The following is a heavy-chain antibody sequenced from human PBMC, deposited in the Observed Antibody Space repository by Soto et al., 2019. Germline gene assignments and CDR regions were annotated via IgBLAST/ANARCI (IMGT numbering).Heavy chain of an antibody. Sequence: SLRLSCAPTGFTFSSYGLPWFRQALVPGLEWVAVISYDGSDKYYADSVKSRFTTSRDNSKNTLYLQMSSLRAEDTAVYYCVKDGSCGCPYYYGLDVWGQGITVTAS. D-gene: IGHD6-19*01. CDR1: GFTFSSYG. CDR3: VKDGSCGCPYYYGLDV. J-gene: IGHJ6*02. CDR2: ISYDGSDK. V-gene: IGHV3-30*18.